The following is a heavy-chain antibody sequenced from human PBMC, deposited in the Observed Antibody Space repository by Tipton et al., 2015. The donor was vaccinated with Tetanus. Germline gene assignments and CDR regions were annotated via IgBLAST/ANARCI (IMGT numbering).Heavy chain of an antibody. J-gene: IGHJ5*02. CDR2: ISVSGTT. Sequence: GSLRLSCVASGLPFSDFAMTWVRQAPGKGLDWVSTISVSGTTYNADSVKGRFTISRDNSLNTLYLQTNSLRAEDTGIYYCAKAKTWINLWFGDLWGQGTLVTVSA. CDR3: AKAKTWINLWFGDL. CDR1: GLPFSDFA. D-gene: IGHD3-10*01. V-gene: IGHV3-23*01.